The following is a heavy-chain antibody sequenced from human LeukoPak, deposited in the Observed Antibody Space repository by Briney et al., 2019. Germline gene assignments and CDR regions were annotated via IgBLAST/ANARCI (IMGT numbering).Heavy chain of an antibody. Sequence: SETLSLTCAVYGESFSDYYWSWIRQPPGKGLEWIGEINHSGSTNYSPSLKSRVTISVNTSKNQFSLKLTSVTAADTAVYYCARHGGSYGRRYYYYMDVWGKGTTVTISS. CDR2: INHSGST. J-gene: IGHJ6*03. CDR3: ARHGGSYGRRYYYYMDV. V-gene: IGHV4-34*01. D-gene: IGHD1-26*01. CDR1: GESFSDYY.